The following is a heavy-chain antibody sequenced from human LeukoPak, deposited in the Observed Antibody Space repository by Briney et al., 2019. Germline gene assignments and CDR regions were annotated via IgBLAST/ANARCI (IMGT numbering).Heavy chain of an antibody. Sequence: PSETLSLTCTVSGASIPSTDYYWSWIRQPPGKGLEWIGYIYYNGNTYTNPSLKGRLTISVDTSKNQFSLKLSSVTAADTAVYYCARGSSSWYSSRIDYWGQGTLVTVSS. V-gene: IGHV4-30-4*01. CDR3: ARGSSSWYSSRIDY. CDR2: IYYNGNT. D-gene: IGHD2-2*01. J-gene: IGHJ4*01. CDR1: GASIPSTDYY.